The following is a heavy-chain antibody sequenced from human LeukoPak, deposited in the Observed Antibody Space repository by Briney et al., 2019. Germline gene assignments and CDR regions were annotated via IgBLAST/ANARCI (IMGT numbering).Heavy chain of an antibody. CDR1: GFTFSNAW. Sequence: GGSLRLSCAASGFTFSNAWMSWVRQAPGKGLEWVGRIKSKTDGGTTDYAAPVKGRFTISRDDTKNTLYLRMNSLKTEDTAVYYCTTDWHIVVVPAATTLHFDYWGQGTLVTVSS. J-gene: IGHJ4*02. V-gene: IGHV3-15*01. CDR3: TTDWHIVVVPAATTLHFDY. CDR2: IKSKTDGGTT. D-gene: IGHD2-2*01.